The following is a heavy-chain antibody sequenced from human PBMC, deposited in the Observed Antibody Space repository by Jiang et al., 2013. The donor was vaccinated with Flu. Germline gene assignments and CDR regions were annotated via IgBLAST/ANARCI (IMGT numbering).Heavy chain of an antibody. J-gene: IGHJ4*02. CDR2: IIPIFGTA. Sequence: SGAEVKKPGSSVKVSSKASGGTFSSYAISWVRQAPGQGLEWMGGIIPIFGTANYAQKFQGRVTITADESTSTAYMELSSLRSEDTAVYYCARDPDYYDSSGYYYFSQYWGQGTLVTVSS. D-gene: IGHD3-22*01. V-gene: IGHV1-69*01. CDR1: GGTFSSYA. CDR3: ARDPDYYDSSGYYYFSQY.